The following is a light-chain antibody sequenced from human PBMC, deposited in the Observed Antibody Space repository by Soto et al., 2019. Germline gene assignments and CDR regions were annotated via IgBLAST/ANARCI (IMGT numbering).Light chain of an antibody. Sequence: QSALTQPPSASGSPGQSVAISCTGTSSDVGGYNFVSWYQQHPGKAPKVLIYEVNKRASGVPDRFSGSKSGNTASLTVSGLQADDEADYYCTSYAGSNNVLFGGGTQLTVL. CDR2: EVN. V-gene: IGLV2-8*01. CDR1: SSDVGGYNF. J-gene: IGLJ2*01. CDR3: TSYAGSNNVL.